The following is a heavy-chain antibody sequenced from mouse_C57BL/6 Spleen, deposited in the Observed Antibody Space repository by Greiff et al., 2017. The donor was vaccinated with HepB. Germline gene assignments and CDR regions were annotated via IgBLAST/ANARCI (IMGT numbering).Heavy chain of an antibody. V-gene: IGHV1-64*01. CDR3: ARDGSPAMDY. D-gene: IGHD1-1*01. J-gene: IGHJ4*01. CDR1: GYTFTNYW. CDR2: IHPNSGST. Sequence: VQLQQPGAELVKPGASVKLSCKASGYTFTNYWMHWVKQRPGQGLAWIGMIHPNSGSTNYNEKFESKATLTVDKSSSTAYMQLSSLTSEDSAVYYCARDGSPAMDYWGQGTSVTVSS.